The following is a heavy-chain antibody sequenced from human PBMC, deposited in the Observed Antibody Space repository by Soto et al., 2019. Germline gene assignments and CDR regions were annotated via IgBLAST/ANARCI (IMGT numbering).Heavy chain of an antibody. V-gene: IGHV1-69*01. Sequence: QVQLVQSGAEVKKPGSSVKVSCKASGGTFSSYAISWVRQAPGQGLEWMGGIIPIFGTAIYAQKFQGRVTITADESTSTAYMELSSLRSEDTAVYYCARDRYYGSGSYYNPNWFDPWGQGTLVTVSS. CDR2: IIPIFGTA. J-gene: IGHJ5*02. CDR3: ARDRYYGSGSYYNPNWFDP. D-gene: IGHD3-10*01. CDR1: GGTFSSYA.